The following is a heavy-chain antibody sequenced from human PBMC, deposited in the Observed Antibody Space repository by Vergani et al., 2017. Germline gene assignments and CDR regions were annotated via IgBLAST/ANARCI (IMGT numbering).Heavy chain of an antibody. CDR1: GFSFSTSGVA. J-gene: IGHJ6*02. D-gene: IGHD3-10*01. CDR3: ARRHRSESCYINYYGMDV. Sequence: QITLKESGPTLVKPTQTLTLTCTSSGFSFSTSGVAVVCIRQPPGKALEWFVSIYWNDDKRYSPSLKSRPTITKETSKNQLVLTMTNMDPVDTATYYCARRHRSESCYINYYGMDVWGQGTTVTVSS. V-gene: IGHV2-5*01. CDR2: IYWNDDK.